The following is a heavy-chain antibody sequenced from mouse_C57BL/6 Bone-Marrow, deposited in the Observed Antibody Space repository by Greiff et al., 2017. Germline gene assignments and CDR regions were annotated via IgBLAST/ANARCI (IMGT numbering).Heavy chain of an antibody. V-gene: IGHV5-6*01. Sequence: EVKVVESGGDLVKPGGSLKLSCAASGFTFSSYGMSWVRQTPDKRLEWVATSSSGGSYTYYPDSVKGRFTISRDNAKNTLYLQMSSLKSEDTAMYYCARLKGYFDYWGQGTTLTVSS. CDR3: ARLKGYFDY. CDR1: GFTFSSYG. D-gene: IGHD1-3*01. CDR2: SSSGGSYT. J-gene: IGHJ2*01.